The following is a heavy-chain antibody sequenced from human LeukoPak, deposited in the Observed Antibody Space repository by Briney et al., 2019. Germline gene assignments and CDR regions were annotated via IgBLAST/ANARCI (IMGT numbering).Heavy chain of an antibody. J-gene: IGHJ6*02. CDR3: AREDSSSWSYYYYYGMDV. CDR2: ISGSGGST. V-gene: IGHV3-23*01. Sequence: GGSLRLSCAASGFTFSSYSMNWVRQAPGKGLEWVSAISGSGGSTYYADSVKGRFTISRDNSKNTLYLQMNSLRAEDTAVYYCAREDSSSWSYYYYYGMDVWGQGTTVTVSS. D-gene: IGHD6-13*01. CDR1: GFTFSSYS.